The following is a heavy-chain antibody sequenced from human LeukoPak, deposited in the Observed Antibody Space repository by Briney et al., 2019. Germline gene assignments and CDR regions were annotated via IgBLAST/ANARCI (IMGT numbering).Heavy chain of an antibody. CDR2: IYNRGST. D-gene: IGHD3-22*01. V-gene: IGHV4-4*07. Sequence: SETLSLTCTVSGGSISSYYWNWIRQPAGKGLEWIGRIYNRGSTNYNPSLKSRVTMSVDTSKNQFSLKLTSVTAADTAVCYCARVDDRNYYYYIDYWGPGTLVTVSS. J-gene: IGHJ4*02. CDR1: GGSISSYY. CDR3: ARVDDRNYYYYIDY.